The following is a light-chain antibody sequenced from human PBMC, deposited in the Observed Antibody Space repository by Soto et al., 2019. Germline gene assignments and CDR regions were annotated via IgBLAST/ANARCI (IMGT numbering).Light chain of an antibody. CDR2: ANN. CDR3: QSYDRSLSSPI. Sequence: QSVLTQPPSVSGAPGQRVTISCTGSSSNIGAGYDVHWYQQVPGAAPKLLIYANNNRPSGVPDRFSGSKSGSSASLAITGLQAEDEADYYCQSYDRSLSSPIFGGGTKVTVL. CDR1: SSNIGAGYD. J-gene: IGLJ2*01. V-gene: IGLV1-40*01.